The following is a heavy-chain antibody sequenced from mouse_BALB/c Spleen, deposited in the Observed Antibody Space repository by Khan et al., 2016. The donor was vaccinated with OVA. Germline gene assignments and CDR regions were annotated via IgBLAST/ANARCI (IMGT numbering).Heavy chain of an antibody. Sequence: QVQLKESGAELARPGASVKLSCKASGYTFTDYYINWVKQRTGQGLEWIGEISPGSGDTYYNEKFKGKATLTADKSSSTVYMQLSSLTAEASAVYFGTRRYYFGYTFAYWGQGTLVTVSA. CDR3: TRRYYFGYTFAY. CDR1: GYTFTDYY. J-gene: IGHJ3*01. CDR2: ISPGSGDT. D-gene: IGHD1-2*01. V-gene: IGHV1-77*01.